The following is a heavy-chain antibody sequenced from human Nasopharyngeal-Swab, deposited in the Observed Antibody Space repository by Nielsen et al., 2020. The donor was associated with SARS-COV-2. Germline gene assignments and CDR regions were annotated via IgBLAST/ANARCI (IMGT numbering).Heavy chain of an antibody. Sequence: SVKVSCKASGGTFSRYGFSWVRQAPGQGLEWMGRIIPTADLTNYAQQFQGRVTITADKSTSTTYVELSSLRSEDTAVYYCAIDTRTYFDTSGHLDYWGRGTLVTVSS. CDR2: IIPTADLT. D-gene: IGHD3-22*01. CDR3: AIDTRTYFDTSGHLDY. CDR1: GGTFSRYG. V-gene: IGHV1-69*10. J-gene: IGHJ4*02.